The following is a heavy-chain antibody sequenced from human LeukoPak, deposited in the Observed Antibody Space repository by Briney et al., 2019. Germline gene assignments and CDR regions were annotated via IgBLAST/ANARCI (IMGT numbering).Heavy chain of an antibody. CDR2: IYYSGST. J-gene: IGHJ4*02. D-gene: IGHD3-3*01. CDR1: GGSISSYY. CDR3: ARADFWSGLAY. V-gene: IGHV4-59*01. Sequence: SETLSLTCTVSGGSISSYYWSWIRQPPGKGLEWIGYIYYSGSTNYNPSLKSRVIISVDTSKNQFSLKLSSVTAADTAVYYCARADFWSGLAYWGQGTLVTVSS.